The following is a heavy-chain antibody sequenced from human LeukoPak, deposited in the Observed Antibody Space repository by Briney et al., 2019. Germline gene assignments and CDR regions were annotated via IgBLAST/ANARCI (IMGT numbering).Heavy chain of an antibody. D-gene: IGHD2-15*01. CDR1: GFTFSIYS. J-gene: IGHJ4*02. CDR2: ISSSSSYI. V-gene: IGHV3-21*01. CDR3: ATPVYCSGGSCY. Sequence: GGSLRLSCATSGFTFSIYSMNWVRQAPGKGLEWVSSISSSSSYIYYADSVKGRFTISRDNAKNSLYLQMNSLRAEDTAVYYCATPVYCSGGSCYWGQGTLVTVSS.